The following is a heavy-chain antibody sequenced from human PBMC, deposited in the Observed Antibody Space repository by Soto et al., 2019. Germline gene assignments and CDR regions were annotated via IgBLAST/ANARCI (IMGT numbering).Heavy chain of an antibody. CDR1: GFPFSRNA. CDR2: ITTSGGAT. V-gene: IGHV3-23*01. J-gene: IGHJ4*02. D-gene: IGHD3-22*01. Sequence: EVQLLESGGGLVQPGGSLRLSCAASGFPFSRNAMTWVRQAPGKGRGWVAAITTSGGATYYADSVKGRFTIFRDNSKNTLYLQMNSLKADDTAAYYCVKDSPLTMNYQDHDYWGQGTLVTVSS. CDR3: VKDSPLTMNYQDHDY.